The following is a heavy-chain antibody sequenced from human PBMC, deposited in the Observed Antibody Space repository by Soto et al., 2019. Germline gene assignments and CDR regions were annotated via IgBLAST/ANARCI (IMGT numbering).Heavy chain of an antibody. CDR2: VHFSGST. CDR3: ARFGAAAAHDDN. D-gene: IGHD6-13*01. V-gene: IGHV4-59*01. CDR1: FISITDYL. Sequence: SETLSLTFDFTFISITDYLWSWIRQAPGKGLEWVGYVHFSGSTTYNPSLAPRLNISFDMSKSQVYLQLTSVTAADTAVYYCARFGAAAAHDDNWGRGVLVT. J-gene: IGHJ4*01.